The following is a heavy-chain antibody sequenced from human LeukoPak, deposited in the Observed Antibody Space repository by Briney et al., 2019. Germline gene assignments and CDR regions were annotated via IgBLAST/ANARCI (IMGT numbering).Heavy chain of an antibody. CDR2: INWNGGST. D-gene: IGHD4-11*01. V-gene: IGHV3-20*04. CDR1: GFTFDDYG. CDR3: ARAVSHYNNYCYYYYMDV. Sequence: GGSQRLSCAASGFTFDDYGMSWVRQAPGKGLEWVSGINWNGGSTGYADSVKGRFTISRDNAKNSLYLQMNSLRAEDTALYYCARAVSHYNNYCYYYYMDVWGKGTTVTVSS. J-gene: IGHJ6*03.